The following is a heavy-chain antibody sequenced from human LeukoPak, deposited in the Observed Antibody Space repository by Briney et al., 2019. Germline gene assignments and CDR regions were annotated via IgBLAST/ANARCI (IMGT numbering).Heavy chain of an antibody. V-gene: IGHV3-30*04. CDR2: ISYDGSNK. CDR1: GFTFSSYT. CDR3: ARDATGDGDLEY. Sequence: GGSLRLSCVASGFTFSSYTMSWVRQAPGKGLEWVAVISYDGSNKYYADSVKGRFTISRDNSKNTLYLQMNSLRAEDTAVYYCARDATGDGDLEYWGQGTLVTVSP. D-gene: IGHD4-17*01. J-gene: IGHJ4*02.